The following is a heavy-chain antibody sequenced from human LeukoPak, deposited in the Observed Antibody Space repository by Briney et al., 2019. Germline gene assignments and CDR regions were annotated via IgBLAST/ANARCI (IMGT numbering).Heavy chain of an antibody. D-gene: IGHD6-13*01. Sequence: SETLSLTCTVSGGSISSSSYYWGWLRQPPGTGLEWIGSIYYSGSTYYNPSLKSRVTISVDTSKNQFSLKLSSVTAADTAVYYCARLSPYSPSSHFDYWGQGTLVTVSS. CDR2: IYYSGST. V-gene: IGHV4-39*01. CDR1: GGSISSSSYY. CDR3: ARLSPYSPSSHFDY. J-gene: IGHJ4*02.